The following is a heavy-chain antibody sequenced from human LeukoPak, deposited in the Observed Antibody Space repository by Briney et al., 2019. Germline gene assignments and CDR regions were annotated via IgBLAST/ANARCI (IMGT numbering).Heavy chain of an antibody. J-gene: IGHJ4*02. V-gene: IGHV3-23*01. CDR2: ISGSGGST. CDR3: AKSIPGNGWGYYDSSGYYYFGY. CDR1: GFTFSSYA. D-gene: IGHD3-22*01. Sequence: GGSLRLSCAASGFTFSSYAMSWVRQAPGKGLEWVSAISGSGGSTYYADSVKGRFTISRDNSKNTLYLQMNSLRAEDTAVYYCAKSIPGNGWGYYDSSGYYYFGYWGQGTLVTVSS.